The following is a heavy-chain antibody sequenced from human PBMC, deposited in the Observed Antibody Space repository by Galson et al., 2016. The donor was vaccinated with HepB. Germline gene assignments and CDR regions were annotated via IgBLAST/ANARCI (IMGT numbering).Heavy chain of an antibody. D-gene: IGHD1-26*01. Sequence: SVKVSCKASGYTLTNYAMHWLRQAPGQGLEWMGWVIPGNGDTKYSQTFQGRVTFARDTSANTAYMELSSLRSEDTAVYYCAREGNYYTLDYWGQGTLVTVSS. CDR3: AREGNYYTLDY. V-gene: IGHV1-3*01. J-gene: IGHJ4*02. CDR1: GYTLTNYA. CDR2: VIPGNGDT.